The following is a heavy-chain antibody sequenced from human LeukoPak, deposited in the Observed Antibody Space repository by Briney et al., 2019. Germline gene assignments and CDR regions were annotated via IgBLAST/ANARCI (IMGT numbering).Heavy chain of an antibody. D-gene: IGHD1-26*01. CDR1: GDSVSTNSAG. CDR2: TYYNSNWYK. Sequence: SQTLSLTCALSGDSVSTNSAGWNWIRQSPSRGLEWLGRTYYNSNWYKDYAASVKSRITINPDTSKNQFSLQLNSVTPEDTAVYYCAYSDGPTRPFDYWGQGTLVTVSS. J-gene: IGHJ4*02. CDR3: AYSDGPTRPFDY. V-gene: IGHV6-1*01.